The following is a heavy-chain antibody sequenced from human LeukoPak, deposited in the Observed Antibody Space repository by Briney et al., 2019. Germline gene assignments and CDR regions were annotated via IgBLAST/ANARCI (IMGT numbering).Heavy chain of an antibody. CDR2: IRYDGTNK. CDR1: GFIFNIHG. Sequence: PGGSLRLSCTASGFIFNIHGMHWVRQAPGKGLEWVAFIRYDGTNKYYADSVKGRFTISRDNAKNSLYLQMTSLRAEDTAVYYCARHRTASDYWGQGTLVTVSS. CDR3: ARHRTASDY. V-gene: IGHV3-30*02. D-gene: IGHD3-16*02. J-gene: IGHJ4*02.